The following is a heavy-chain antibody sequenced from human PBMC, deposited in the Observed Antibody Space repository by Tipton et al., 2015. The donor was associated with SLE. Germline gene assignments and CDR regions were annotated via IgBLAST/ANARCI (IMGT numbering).Heavy chain of an antibody. V-gene: IGHV3-23*01. CDR1: GFTFSSYA. CDR3: AKFEKTTDFYLDS. D-gene: IGHD1/OR15-1a*01. CDR2: ISGGGGST. J-gene: IGHJ4*02. Sequence: SLRLSCATSGFTFSSYALSWVRRAPGKGLEGVSAISGGGGSTHYADFAKGRFSLSIDKSKKTLFLQMNSLRVDDTATYYSAKFEKTTDFYLDSWGQGTLVSVSS.